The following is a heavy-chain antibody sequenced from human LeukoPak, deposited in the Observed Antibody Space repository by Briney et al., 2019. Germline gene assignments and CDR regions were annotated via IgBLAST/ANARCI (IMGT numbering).Heavy chain of an antibody. CDR2: IKPDGSEK. CDR1: GFTFRNYW. CDR3: ARVVGTDEGADY. V-gene: IGHV3-7*04. J-gene: IGHJ4*02. D-gene: IGHD1-7*01. Sequence: GGSLRLSCAASGFTFRNYWMNWVRQAPGKGLEWVANIKPDGSEKRYVDSVKGRFTVSRDNAKNSLYLQMNSLRAEDTAVYYCARVVGTDEGADYWGQGTLVTVSS.